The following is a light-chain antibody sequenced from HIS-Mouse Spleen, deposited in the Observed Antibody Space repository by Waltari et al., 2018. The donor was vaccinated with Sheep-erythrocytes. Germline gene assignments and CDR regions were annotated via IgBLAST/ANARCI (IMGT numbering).Light chain of an antibody. V-gene: IGLV2-23*01. J-gene: IGLJ3*02. CDR2: EGS. Sequence: QSALTQPASVSGSPGQSIPISCTGTSSYVGSYNLVSWYQQHPGKAPKLMIYEGSKRPSGVSNRFSGSKSGNTASLTISGLQAEDEADYYCCSYAGSSTPWVFGGGTKLTVL. CDR3: CSYAGSSTPWV. CDR1: SSYVGSYNL.